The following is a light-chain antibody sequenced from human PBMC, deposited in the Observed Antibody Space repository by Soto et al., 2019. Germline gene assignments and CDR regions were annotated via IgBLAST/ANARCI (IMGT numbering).Light chain of an antibody. Sequence: EIVLTQSPGTLSLSPGEGATLSCRASQSVSSSYLAWYQQKPGQAPRLLIYDASNRATGIPARFSGSGSGTDFTLTISSLEPEDSAVYYCQQRSNWPSITFGQGTRLEIK. CDR3: QQRSNWPSIT. CDR2: DAS. V-gene: IGKV3-11*01. CDR1: QSVSSSY. J-gene: IGKJ5*01.